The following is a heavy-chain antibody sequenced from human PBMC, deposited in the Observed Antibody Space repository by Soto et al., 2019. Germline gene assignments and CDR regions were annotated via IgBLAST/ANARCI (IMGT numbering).Heavy chain of an antibody. Sequence: ASVKVSCKASGYTFSSYGISWVRQAPGQGLEWMGWISGYNGNTNYAQKFQDRVTLTTGTSTNTAYMELRSLRSDDTAVYYCARDLVIQTTTGGVDFWGQGTLVTVSS. CDR1: GYTFSSYG. V-gene: IGHV1-18*01. CDR2: ISGYNGNT. J-gene: IGHJ4*02. D-gene: IGHD3-16*02. CDR3: ARDLVIQTTTGGVDF.